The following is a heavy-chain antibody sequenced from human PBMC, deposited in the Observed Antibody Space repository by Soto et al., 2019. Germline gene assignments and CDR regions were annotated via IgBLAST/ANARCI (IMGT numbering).Heavy chain of an antibody. J-gene: IGHJ4*02. CDR2: IYYSGST. V-gene: IGHV4-59*01. D-gene: IGHD2-21*02. CDR3: ARDKYWVTLDY. Sequence: SETLSLTCTVSGGSISSYYWSWIRQPPGKGLEWIGYIYYSGSTNYNPSLKSRVTISVDTSKNQFSLKLSSVTAADTAVYYCARDKYWVTLDYWGQGTLGTVSS. CDR1: GGSISSYY.